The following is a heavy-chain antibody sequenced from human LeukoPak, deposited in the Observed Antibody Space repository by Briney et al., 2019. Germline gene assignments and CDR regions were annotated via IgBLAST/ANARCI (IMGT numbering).Heavy chain of an antibody. CDR3: ARGYSSTSSTPDY. J-gene: IGHJ4*02. D-gene: IGHD6-6*01. V-gene: IGHV4-4*07. CDR1: GGSISFYY. Sequence: PSETLSLTCTVSGGSISFYYCSWARQPAGKGLEWVGRIYTSGSTNYNPSLKSRVTMSVDTSKNHFSLKLTSVTAADTAVYYCARGYSSTSSTPDYWGQGTLVTVSS. CDR2: IYTSGST.